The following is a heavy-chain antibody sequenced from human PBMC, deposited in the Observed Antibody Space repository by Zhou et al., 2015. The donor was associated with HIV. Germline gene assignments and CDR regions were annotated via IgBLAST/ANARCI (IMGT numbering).Heavy chain of an antibody. CDR3: ARDRGDYYDSSGYYPLYFDY. Sequence: QVQLVQSGAEVKKPGSSVKVSCKASGGTFSSYAISWVRQAPGQGLEWMGGIIPIFGTANYAQKFQGRVTITADESTSTAYMELSSLRSEDTAVYYCARDRGDYYDSSGYYPLYFDYWGQGTLVTVSS. J-gene: IGHJ4*02. CDR2: IIPIFGTA. CDR1: GGTFSSYA. V-gene: IGHV1-69*01. D-gene: IGHD3-22*01.